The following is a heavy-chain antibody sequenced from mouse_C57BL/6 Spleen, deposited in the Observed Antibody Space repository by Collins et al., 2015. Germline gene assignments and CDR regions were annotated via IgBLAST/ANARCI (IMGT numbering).Heavy chain of an antibody. Sequence: DVQLQESGPGLVKPSQSLSLTCSVTGYSITSGYYWNWIRQFPGNKLEWMGYISYDGSNNYNPSLKNRISITRDTSKNQFFLKLNSVTTEDTATYYCARDKNWDGVFDYWGQGTTLTVSS. J-gene: IGHJ2*01. CDR3: ARDKNWDGVFDY. CDR2: ISYDGSN. V-gene: IGHV3-6*01. CDR1: GYSITSGYY. D-gene: IGHD4-1*01.